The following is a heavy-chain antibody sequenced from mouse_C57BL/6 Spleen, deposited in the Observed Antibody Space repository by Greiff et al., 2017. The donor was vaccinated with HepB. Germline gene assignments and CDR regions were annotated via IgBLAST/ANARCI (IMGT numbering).Heavy chain of an antibody. V-gene: IGHV1-63*01. D-gene: IGHD1-1*01. CDR2: IYPGGGYT. Sequence: VQLQQSGAELVRPGTSVKMSCKASGYTFTNYWIGWAKQRPGHGLEWIGDIYPGGGYTNYNEKFKGKATLTADKSSSTAYMQFRSLTSEDSAIYYCARGTTVVAGDYAMDYWGQGTSVTASS. J-gene: IGHJ4*01. CDR1: GYTFTNYW. CDR3: ARGTTVVAGDYAMDY.